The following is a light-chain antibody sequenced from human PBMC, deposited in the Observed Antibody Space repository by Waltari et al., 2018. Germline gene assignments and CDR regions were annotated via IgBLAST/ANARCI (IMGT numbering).Light chain of an antibody. CDR2: EAT. CDR3: CSYAGSNTWV. Sequence: QSALTQPASVSGSPGQSITISCTGTSRAVGGYNFVSWYQQHPGNAPKLMIYEATKRPSGVSDRFSGSKSGNTASLTISGLPAEDEADYYCCSYAGSNTWVFGGGTKVTVL. V-gene: IGLV2-23*01. J-gene: IGLJ3*02. CDR1: SRAVGGYNF.